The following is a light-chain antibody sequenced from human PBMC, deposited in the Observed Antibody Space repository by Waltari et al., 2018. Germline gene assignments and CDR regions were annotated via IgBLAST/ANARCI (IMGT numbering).Light chain of an antibody. CDR2: EVI. Sequence: QSALTQPPSVSGSPGQSITISCTGTSSDVGNDKFFSWYQHHPGKAPKLIIYEVIKRPSGLSSRFSGSKSGNTATLTISGLQAEDEADYYCCSYTSSSTFIFGTGTKVTVL. V-gene: IGLV2-23*02. J-gene: IGLJ1*01. CDR3: CSYTSSSTFI. CDR1: SSDVGNDKF.